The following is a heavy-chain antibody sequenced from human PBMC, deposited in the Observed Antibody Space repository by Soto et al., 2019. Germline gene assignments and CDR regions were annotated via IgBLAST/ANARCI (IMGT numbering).Heavy chain of an antibody. CDR2: IYYSGST. Sequence: QVQLQESGPGLVKPSETLSLTCTVSSGSVTSGSYYWSWIRQPPGKGLEWIGYIYYSGSTNYNPSLKSRVTISVDTSKNQISLKLSSVTAADTAVYYCARDQGIAVAVFDYWGQGTLVTVSS. CDR3: ARDQGIAVAVFDY. J-gene: IGHJ4*02. CDR1: SGSVTSGSYY. D-gene: IGHD6-19*01. V-gene: IGHV4-61*01.